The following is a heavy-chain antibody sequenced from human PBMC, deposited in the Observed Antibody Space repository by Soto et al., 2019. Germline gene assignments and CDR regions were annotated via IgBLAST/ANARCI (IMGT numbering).Heavy chain of an antibody. CDR2: IYYSGST. Sequence: QVQLQESGPGLVKPSETLSLTCTVSGGSISSYYWSWIRQPPGKGLGWIGNIYYSGSTNYNPSLKCRVTLQVDTAKNQVSLKPSFGTAAGPAVFYSGRHVQGLANFHYSGQGTLVNGSS. J-gene: IGHJ4*02. CDR3: GRHVQGLANFHY. V-gene: IGHV4-59*08. CDR1: GGSISSYY. D-gene: IGHD6-19*01.